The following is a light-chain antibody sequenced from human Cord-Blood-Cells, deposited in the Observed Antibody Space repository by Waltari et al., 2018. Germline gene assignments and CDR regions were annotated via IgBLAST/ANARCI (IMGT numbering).Light chain of an antibody. CDR2: KAS. J-gene: IGKJ1*01. V-gene: IGKV1-5*03. CDR3: QQYNSYST. Sequence: DIQMTQSPSTLSASVGDRVTITCRASQSISSWLAWYQKKPGTAPKLLIYKASSLESGVPSRFSGSGSGTEFTLTINSLQPDDFATYYCQQYNSYSTFGQGTKVEIK. CDR1: QSISSW.